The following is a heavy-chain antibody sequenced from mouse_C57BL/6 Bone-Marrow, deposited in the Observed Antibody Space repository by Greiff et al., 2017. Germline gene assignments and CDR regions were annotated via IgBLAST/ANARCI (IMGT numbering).Heavy chain of an antibody. J-gene: IGHJ3*01. CDR3: ARSYSKFLAY. D-gene: IGHD2-5*01. Sequence: VQLQQPGAELVKPGASVKLSCKASGYTFTSYWMHWVKQRPGRGLEWIGRIDPNSGGTKYNEKFKSKATLTVDKPSSTAYTQHSGLTSEESAVYYCARSYSKFLAYWGQGTLVTVSA. CDR2: IDPNSGGT. CDR1: GYTFTSYW. V-gene: IGHV1-72*01.